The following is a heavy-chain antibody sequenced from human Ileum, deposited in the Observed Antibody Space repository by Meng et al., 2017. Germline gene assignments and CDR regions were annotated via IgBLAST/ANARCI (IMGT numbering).Heavy chain of an antibody. V-gene: IGHV4-34*01. CDR1: GGSFSGYY. J-gene: IGHJ5*02. CDR2: INHSGST. CDR3: ARGGPWFDP. Sequence: QWRLQQGGAGLLRPSDTLSLTCAVYGGSFSGYYWSWIRQPPGKGLEWIGEINHSGSTNYNPSLKSRVTISVDTSKNQFSLKLSSVTAADTAVYYCARGGPWFDPWGQGTLVTVSS.